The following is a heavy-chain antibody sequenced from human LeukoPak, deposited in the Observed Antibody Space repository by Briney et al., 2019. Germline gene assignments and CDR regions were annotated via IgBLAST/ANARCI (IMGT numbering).Heavy chain of an antibody. CDR2: IIPIPGIA. Sequence: SVKVSCKASGGTFSSYAISWVRQAPGQGLEWMGRIIPIPGIANYAQKFQGRVTITADKSTSTAYMELSSLRSEDTAVYYCARVRYYDSSGYSYYFDYWGQGTLVTVSS. CDR3: ARVRYYDSSGYSYYFDY. CDR1: GGTFSSYA. V-gene: IGHV1-69*04. J-gene: IGHJ4*02. D-gene: IGHD3-22*01.